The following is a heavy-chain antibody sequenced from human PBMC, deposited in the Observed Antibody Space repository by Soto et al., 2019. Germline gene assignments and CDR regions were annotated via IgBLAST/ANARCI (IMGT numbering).Heavy chain of an antibody. J-gene: IGHJ4*02. V-gene: IGHV4-59*01. CDR3: ARASGAARRGYYFHY. CDR1: GGSISSYY. D-gene: IGHD6-6*01. Sequence: PSETLSLTCTVSGGSISSYYWSWIRQPPGKGLEWIGYIYYSGSTNYNPSLKSRVTISVDTSKNQFSLKLSSVTAADTAVYYCARASGAARRGYYFHYWGQGTLVTVSS. CDR2: IYYSGST.